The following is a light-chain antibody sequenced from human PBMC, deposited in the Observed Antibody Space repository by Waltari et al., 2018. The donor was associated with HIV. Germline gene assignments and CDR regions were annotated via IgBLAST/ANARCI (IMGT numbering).Light chain of an antibody. Sequence: DIQMTQSPSSLSPSVGDRVTITCQASQDIRSYLNWYQQKPGKAPMVLIYDASNLETGVPSRFSGSGSGTDFTFTISSLQPEDIATYYCQQYDNLLTFGGGTKVEIK. CDR3: QQYDNLLT. J-gene: IGKJ4*01. CDR2: DAS. V-gene: IGKV1-33*01. CDR1: QDIRSY.